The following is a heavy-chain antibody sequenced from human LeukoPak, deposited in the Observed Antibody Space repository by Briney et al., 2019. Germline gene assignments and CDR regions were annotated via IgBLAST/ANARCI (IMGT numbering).Heavy chain of an antibody. CDR3: ARDYIQSHWFDP. CDR2: IYYSGNT. V-gene: IGHV4-59*01. J-gene: IGHJ5*02. CDR1: GGSILNYY. Sequence: SETLSLTCTVSGGSILNYYLTWIRQPPGKGLEWIGYIYYSGNTNYNPSLKSRVTISVDMSKNQVSLRLSSVTAADTAVYYCARDYIQSHWFDPWGQGTLVTVSS. D-gene: IGHD4-11*01.